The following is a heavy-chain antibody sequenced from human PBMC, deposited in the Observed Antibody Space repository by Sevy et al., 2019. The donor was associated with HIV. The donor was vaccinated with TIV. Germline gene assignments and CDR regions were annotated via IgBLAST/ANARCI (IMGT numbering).Heavy chain of an antibody. CDR1: GFTLSNYD. CDR3: AKRGSKSGYALGY. Sequence: GSLRLSCIESGFTLSNYDIHWVRQAAGKGLEWVAFIQNDGSIQYYADSVKGRFTISRDNSKNTLYLQMNSLRPEDTAIYYCAKRGSKSGYALGYWGQGTLVTVSS. V-gene: IGHV3-30*02. J-gene: IGHJ4*02. CDR2: IQNDGSIQ. D-gene: IGHD5-12*01.